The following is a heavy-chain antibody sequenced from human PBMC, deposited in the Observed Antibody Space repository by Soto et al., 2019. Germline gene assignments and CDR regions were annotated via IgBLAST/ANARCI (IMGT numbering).Heavy chain of an antibody. V-gene: IGHV2-5*02. J-gene: IGHJ4*02. CDR1: GVSLSATGVG. CDR3: AHRRGGPPDV. Sequence: QITLKESGPTLMKPTQTLTLTCTLSGVSLSATGVGVDWIRQPPGKALEWLALIYWDDDIRYSPSLKSRLTITKDTSKNQLVLTVTNMDPMDTATYYCAHRRGGPPDVWGQGSLVTVSS. CDR2: IYWDDDI. D-gene: IGHD3-16*01.